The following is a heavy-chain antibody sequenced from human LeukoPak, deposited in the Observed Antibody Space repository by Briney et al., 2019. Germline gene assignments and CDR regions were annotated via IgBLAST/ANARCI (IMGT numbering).Heavy chain of an antibody. V-gene: IGHV5-51*01. CDR2: IYPGDSDT. CDR1: GYSFTTYW. J-gene: IGHJ4*02. Sequence: GESLKISCKGSGYSFTTYWIGWVRQMPGKGLEWMGIIYPGDSDTRYCPSFQGQVTISADKSISTAYLQWSGLKASDTAIYYCASPVGSTTFDYWGQGTLVTVSS. D-gene: IGHD1-1*01. CDR3: ASPVGSTTFDY.